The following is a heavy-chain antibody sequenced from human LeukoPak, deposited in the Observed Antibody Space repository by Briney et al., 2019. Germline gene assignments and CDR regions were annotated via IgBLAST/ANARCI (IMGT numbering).Heavy chain of an antibody. Sequence: ASVKVSCKASGGIFSSYAISWVGQAPGQGLEWMGGIIPIFGTANYAQKLQGRVTITADETTSTAYMELSSLRSEDTAVYYCARDKLEYYYGSSWGQGTLVTVSS. J-gene: IGHJ4*02. CDR3: ARDKLEYYYGSS. D-gene: IGHD3-10*01. V-gene: IGHV1-69*13. CDR2: IIPIFGTA. CDR1: GGIFSSYA.